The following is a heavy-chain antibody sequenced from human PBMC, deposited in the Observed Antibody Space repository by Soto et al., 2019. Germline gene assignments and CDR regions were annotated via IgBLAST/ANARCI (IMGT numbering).Heavy chain of an antibody. Sequence: PGESLKISCAASGFTFSSYGMHWVRQAPGKGLEWVAVISYDGSNKYYADSVKGRFTISRDNSKNTLYLQMNSLRAEDTAVYYCAKTGWYSSSWYNDYWGQGTLVTVSS. CDR3: AKTGWYSSSWYNDY. V-gene: IGHV3-30*18. CDR2: ISYDGSNK. J-gene: IGHJ4*02. D-gene: IGHD6-13*01. CDR1: GFTFSSYG.